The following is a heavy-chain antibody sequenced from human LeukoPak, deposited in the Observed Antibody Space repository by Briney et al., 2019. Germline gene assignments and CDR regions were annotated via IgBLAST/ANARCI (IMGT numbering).Heavy chain of an antibody. CDR2: ISSSGSTI. V-gene: IGHV3-11*04. CDR1: GFTFSDYY. Sequence: PGGSLRLSCAVSGFTFSDYYMSWIRQAPGKGLEWVSYISSSGSTIYYADSVKGRFTISRDNAKNSLYLQMNSLRAEDTAVYYCAPWWEAAAGKGFDPWGQGTLVTVSS. CDR3: APWWEAAAGKGFDP. J-gene: IGHJ5*02. D-gene: IGHD6-13*01.